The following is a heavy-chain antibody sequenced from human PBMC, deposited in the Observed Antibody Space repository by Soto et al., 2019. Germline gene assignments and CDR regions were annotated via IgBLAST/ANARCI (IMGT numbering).Heavy chain of an antibody. V-gene: IGHV3-53*01. J-gene: IGHJ6*02. D-gene: IGHD3-3*01. CDR3: ARDQYDFRSGSYYYAMEV. Sequence: GSLRLSCAASGFTVSSNYMSWVRQAPGKGLEWVSVIYSGGSTYYADSVKGRFTISRDNSKNTLYLQMNSLRAEDTAVYYCARDQYDFRSGSYYYAMEVWGQGTKVTVSS. CDR2: IYSGGST. CDR1: GFTVSSNY.